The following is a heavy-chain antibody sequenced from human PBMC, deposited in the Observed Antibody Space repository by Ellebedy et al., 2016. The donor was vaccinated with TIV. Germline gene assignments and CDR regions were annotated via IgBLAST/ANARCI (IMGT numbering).Heavy chain of an antibody. J-gene: IGHJ5*02. CDR1: GYSFTNYW. D-gene: IGHD3-10*01. V-gene: IGHV5-51*01. CDR2: IYPGDSDT. CDR3: ARLTITYYYGSGLPPSWFDP. Sequence: PGGSLRLSCKGSGYSFTNYWIGWVRQMPGKGLEWMGSIYPGDSDTRYSPSFQGQVTISADKSISTAYLQWSSLKASDTAMYYFARLTITYYYGSGLPPSWFDPWGQGTLVTVSS.